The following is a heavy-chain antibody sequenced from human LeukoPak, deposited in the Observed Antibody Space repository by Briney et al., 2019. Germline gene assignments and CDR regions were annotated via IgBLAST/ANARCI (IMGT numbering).Heavy chain of an antibody. CDR3: ARDYYYGSGTYYNVFDY. J-gene: IGHJ4*02. V-gene: IGHV1-18*01. CDR2: ISVYNGHT. CDR1: GYTFTTYG. Sequence: ASVKVSCKASGYTFTTYGISWVRQAPGQGLEWMGWISVYNGHTNYAQTLQGRVTVTTDTSTTTAYMELRSLRSDDTAVYYCARDYYYGSGTYYNVFDYWGQGTLVTVSS. D-gene: IGHD3-10*01.